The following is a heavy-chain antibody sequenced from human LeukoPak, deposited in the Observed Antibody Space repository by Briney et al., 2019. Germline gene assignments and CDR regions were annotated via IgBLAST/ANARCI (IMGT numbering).Heavy chain of an antibody. CDR2: IYPGNSDT. J-gene: IGHJ4*02. Sequence: RHGEPLKISCNGSGYSFTSYWIGWVRQMPEKGVEWMGIIYPGNSDTSYSPSFQGHVTISADKSVSTAYLQWSSLKASDTAMYYCARSGRSSSNYFVFWGQGTLVTGSS. V-gene: IGHV5-51*01. CDR1: GYSFTSYW. CDR3: ARSGRSSSNYFVF. D-gene: IGHD3-10*01.